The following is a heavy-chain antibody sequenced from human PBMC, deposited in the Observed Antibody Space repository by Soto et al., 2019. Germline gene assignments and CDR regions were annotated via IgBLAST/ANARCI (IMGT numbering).Heavy chain of an antibody. CDR3: AKGDTRDS. CDR1: GFTFDSFA. J-gene: IGHJ4*02. Sequence: DVELVESGGGLVQPGRSLRLSCAASGFTFDSFAMQWIRQVPGKGLEWVSSISWNSATIAYADSVKGRFTISRDNANNVVYLQMNNLRAEDTAFYYCAKGDTRDSWGPGTLVTVSS. D-gene: IGHD5-18*01. V-gene: IGHV3-9*01. CDR2: ISWNSATI.